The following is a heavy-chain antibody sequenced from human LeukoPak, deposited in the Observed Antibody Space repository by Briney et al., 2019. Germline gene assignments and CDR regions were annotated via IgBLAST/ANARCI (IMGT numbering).Heavy chain of an antibody. CDR1: GYTFIGYY. D-gene: IGHD5-24*01. Sequence: SGKVSCKASGYTFIGYYMHWVRQAPGQGLEWMGWINPQSGGTNYAQKFQGRVSMTRDSSISTAYMDLSDLRSDDTAVYSCARGRNIEMTTMSGGSDYWGQGTLVTVSS. V-gene: IGHV1-2*02. CDR2: INPQSGGT. CDR3: ARGRNIEMTTMSGGSDY. J-gene: IGHJ4*02.